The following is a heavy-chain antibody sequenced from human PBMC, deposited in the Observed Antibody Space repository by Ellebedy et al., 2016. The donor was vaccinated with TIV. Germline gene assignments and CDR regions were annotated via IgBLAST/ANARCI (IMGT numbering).Heavy chain of an antibody. CDR2: ISYDGSNK. J-gene: IGHJ4*02. CDR1: GFTFSSYA. V-gene: IGHV3-30*04. CDR3: AKDLYGEAVAAVDY. Sequence: GESLKISCSASGFTFSSYAMHWVRQAPGKGLEWVAVISYDGSNKYYADSVKGRFTISRDNSKNTLYLQMNSLRAEDTAVYYCAKDLYGEAVAAVDYWGQGTLVTVSS. D-gene: IGHD6-19*01.